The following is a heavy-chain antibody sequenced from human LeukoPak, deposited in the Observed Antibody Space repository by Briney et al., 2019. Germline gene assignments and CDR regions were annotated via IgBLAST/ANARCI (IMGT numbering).Heavy chain of an antibody. CDR2: ISSSSSTI. Sequence: GGSLRLSCAASGFTFSSYSMNWVRQAPGKGLEWVSYISSSSSTIYYADSVKGRFTISRDNAKNSLYLQMNSLRAEDTAVYYCARGLEYYDFWSGYYTQNFADYWGQGTLVTVSS. J-gene: IGHJ4*02. D-gene: IGHD3-3*01. CDR3: ARGLEYYDFWSGYYTQNFADY. V-gene: IGHV3-48*01. CDR1: GFTFSSYS.